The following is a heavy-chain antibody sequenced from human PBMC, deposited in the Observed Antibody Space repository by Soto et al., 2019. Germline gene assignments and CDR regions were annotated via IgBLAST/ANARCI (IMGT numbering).Heavy chain of an antibody. CDR2: ISGSGGST. D-gene: IGHD3-22*01. CDR1: GFTFSSYA. Sequence: GGSLRLSCAASGFTFSSYAMSWVRQAPGKGLEWVSAISGSGGSTYYADSVKGRFTISRDNSKNTLYLQMNSLRAEDTAVYYCARVYYDGSGYLFGGNDVFDIWGKGTMVTVSS. J-gene: IGHJ3*02. V-gene: IGHV3-23*01. CDR3: ARVYYDGSGYLFGGNDVFDI.